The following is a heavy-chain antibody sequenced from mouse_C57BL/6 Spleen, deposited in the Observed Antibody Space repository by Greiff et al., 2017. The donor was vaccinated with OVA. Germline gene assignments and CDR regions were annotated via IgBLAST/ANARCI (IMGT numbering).Heavy chain of an antibody. CDR3: ARREDSWFAY. Sequence: QVQLQQPGAELVKPGASVKLSCKASGYTFTSYWMQWVKQRPGQGLEWIGEIDPSDSYTNYNQKFKGKATLTVDTSSSTAYMQLSSLTSEDSAVYYCARREDSWFAYWGQGTLVTVSA. J-gene: IGHJ3*01. CDR1: GYTFTSYW. CDR2: IDPSDSYT. V-gene: IGHV1-50*01.